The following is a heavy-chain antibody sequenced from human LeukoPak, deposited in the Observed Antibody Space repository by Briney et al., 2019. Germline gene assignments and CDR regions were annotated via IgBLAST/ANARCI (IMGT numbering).Heavy chain of an antibody. CDR2: IYYSGST. CDR1: GGSISSYY. V-gene: IGHV4-59*01. J-gene: IGHJ4*02. Sequence: NPSETLSLTCTVSGGSISSYYWSWIRQPPGKGLEWIGYIYYSGSTNYNPSLKSRVTISVDTSKNQFSLKLSSVTAADTAVYYCARAQRTEYDILTGYIFDYWGQGTLVTVSS. CDR3: ARAQRTEYDILTGYIFDY. D-gene: IGHD3-9*01.